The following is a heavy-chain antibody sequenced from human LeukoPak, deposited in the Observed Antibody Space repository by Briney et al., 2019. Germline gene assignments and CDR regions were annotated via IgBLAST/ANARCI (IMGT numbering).Heavy chain of an antibody. V-gene: IGHV3-33*01. CDR2: IRYDGSNT. Sequence: GRSLRLSCAASGFTFSSYGMHWVRQAPGKGLEWVAVIRYDGSNTYYADSVKGRFIISRDNSKNNLYLPMNSLRAECTAVYYCARDTGSSWYQDYWGQGTLVTVSS. CDR3: ARDTGSSWYQDY. CDR1: GFTFSSYG. J-gene: IGHJ4*02. D-gene: IGHD6-13*01.